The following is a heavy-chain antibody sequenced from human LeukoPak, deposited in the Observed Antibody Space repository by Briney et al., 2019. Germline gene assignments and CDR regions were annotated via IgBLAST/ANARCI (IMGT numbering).Heavy chain of an antibody. D-gene: IGHD6-19*01. V-gene: IGHV3-30*03. CDR3: AREATWGQWYFDH. CDR1: GFSFSNHG. Sequence: GGSLRLSCVASGFSFSNHGMHWVRQAPGKGLEWVSVVARDGGAKFYADSVKGRFTLPRDNSKNVFFLQMNLLTAEDTAIYYCAREATWGQWYFDHWGQGTPVIVSS. CDR2: VARDGGAK. J-gene: IGHJ4*02.